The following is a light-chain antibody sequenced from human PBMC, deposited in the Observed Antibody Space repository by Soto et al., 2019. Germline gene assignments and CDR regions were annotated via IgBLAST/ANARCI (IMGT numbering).Light chain of an antibody. J-gene: IGLJ1*01. CDR3: SSYAGSSNSV. CDR2: EVS. CDR1: SSDVGGYDY. V-gene: IGLV2-8*01. Sequence: QSALSQPPSASGSPGQSVTISCTGTSSDVGGYDYVSWYQQHPGKAPKLMIYEVSKRPSGVPDRSSGSKSGNTASLTVSGLQAEDEADYYCSSYAGSSNSVFGTGTKV.